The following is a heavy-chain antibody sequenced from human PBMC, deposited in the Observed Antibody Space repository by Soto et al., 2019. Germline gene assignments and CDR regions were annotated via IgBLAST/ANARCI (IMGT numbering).Heavy chain of an antibody. Sequence: QVQLVESGGGVVQPGRSLRLSCVGSGFPFWHYGMHWVRQAPGKGLEWVAVIWSDGKKESYADFVKGRFAISRDNFKDTLYLQMNSLRAEDTAVYYCARDRDGGGFHMDVWGQGTTVNVSS. V-gene: IGHV3-33*01. D-gene: IGHD6-19*01. J-gene: IGHJ6*02. CDR2: IWSDGKKE. CDR1: GFPFWHYG. CDR3: ARDRDGGGFHMDV.